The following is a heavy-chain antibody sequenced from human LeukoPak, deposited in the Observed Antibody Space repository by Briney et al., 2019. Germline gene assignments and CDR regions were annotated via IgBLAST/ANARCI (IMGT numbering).Heavy chain of an antibody. CDR3: ARVDYYGSGLSGYYMDV. CDR1: GFTFSSYA. J-gene: IGHJ6*03. CDR2: ISGSGGST. V-gene: IGHV3-23*01. Sequence: GGSLRLSCAASGFTFSSYAMSWVRQAPGKGLEWVSAISGSGGSTYYADSVKGRFTISRDNSKNTLYLQMNSLRAEDAAVYYCARVDYYGSGLSGYYMDVWGKGTTVTISS. D-gene: IGHD3-10*01.